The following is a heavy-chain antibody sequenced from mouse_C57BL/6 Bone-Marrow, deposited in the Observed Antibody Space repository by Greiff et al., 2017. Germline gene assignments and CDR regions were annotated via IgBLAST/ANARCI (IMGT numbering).Heavy chain of an antibody. CDR3: AMGFAY. V-gene: IGHV1-64*01. J-gene: IGHJ3*01. Sequence: QVQLKQPGAELVKPGASVKLSCKASGYTFTSYWMHWVKPRPGQGLEWIGMIHPDSGSTNYNEKFKSKATLTVDKSSSTADMQLSSLTSEDSAVYYCAMGFAYWGQGTLVTVAA. CDR1: GYTFTSYW. D-gene: IGHD4-1*01. CDR2: IHPDSGST.